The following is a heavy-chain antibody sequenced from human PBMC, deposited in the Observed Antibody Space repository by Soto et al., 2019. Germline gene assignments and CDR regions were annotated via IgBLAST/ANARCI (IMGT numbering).Heavy chain of an antibody. D-gene: IGHD2-2*01. V-gene: IGHV3-11*01. CDR2: ISSSGSTI. J-gene: IGHJ4*02. Sequence: GGSLRLSCAASGFTFSDYYMSWIRQAPGKGLEWVSYISSSGSTIYYADSVKGRFTISRDNAKNSLYLQMNSLRAGDTAVYYKARTRLPGATVHYWGQGTLDPVS. CDR1: GFTFSDYY. CDR3: ARTRLPGATVHY.